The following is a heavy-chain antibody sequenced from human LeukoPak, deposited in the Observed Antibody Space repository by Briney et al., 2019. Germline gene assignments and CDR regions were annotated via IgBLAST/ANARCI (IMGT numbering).Heavy chain of an antibody. CDR2: IYSGGST. CDR1: GFTVSSNY. J-gene: IGHJ4*02. CDR3: ARTYSSGWYCLDY. D-gene: IGHD6-19*01. Sequence: PGGSLRLSCAASGFTVSSNYMSWVRQAPGKGLEGVSVIYSGGSTYYADSVKGRFTISRDNSKNTLYLQMNSLRAEDTAVYYCARTYSSGWYCLDYWGQGTLVTVSS. V-gene: IGHV3-66*01.